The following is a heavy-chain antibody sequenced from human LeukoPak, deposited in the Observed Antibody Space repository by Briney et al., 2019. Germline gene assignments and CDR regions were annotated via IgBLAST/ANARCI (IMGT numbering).Heavy chain of an antibody. Sequence: ASVKVSCKASGYTFTSYDINWVRQATGQGLEWMGWMNPNSGNTGYAQKFQGRVTMTEDTSTDTAYMELSSLRSEDTAVYYCATPNWDDAFDIWGQGTMVTVSS. CDR1: GYTFTSYD. V-gene: IGHV1-8*02. CDR3: ATPNWDDAFDI. J-gene: IGHJ3*02. D-gene: IGHD7-27*01. CDR2: MNPNSGNT.